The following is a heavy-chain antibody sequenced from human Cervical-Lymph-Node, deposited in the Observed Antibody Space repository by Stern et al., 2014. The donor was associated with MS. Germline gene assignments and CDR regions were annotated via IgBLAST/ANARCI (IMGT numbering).Heavy chain of an antibody. Sequence: VQLVESGAEVKKPGESLKISCKGFGYSFTTYWIAWVRQMPGKGLEWMGIIYPGDSDTRYSPAFPGQVTFSADQSISTAYLQWTSLKASDTAVYYCARHGALAGTDYWGQGTLVTVSS. CDR3: ARHGALAGTDY. D-gene: IGHD6-19*01. J-gene: IGHJ4*02. CDR2: IYPGDSDT. V-gene: IGHV5-51*01. CDR1: GYSFTTYW.